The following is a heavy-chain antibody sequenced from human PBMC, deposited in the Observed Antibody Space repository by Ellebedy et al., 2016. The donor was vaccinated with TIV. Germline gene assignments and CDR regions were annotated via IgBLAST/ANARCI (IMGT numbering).Heavy chain of an antibody. CDR3: ARDGGDCSGGSCYSSSHFYGMDV. J-gene: IGHJ6*02. Sequence: AASVKVSCKTSGYLFPTHHIHWVRQAPGQEFEWMGIINTGGSIPTYAQKFQGRVTLTRDLSTSTVYMELSGLKSADTAVYYCARDGGDCSGGSCYSSSHFYGMDVWGQGTAVIVSS. V-gene: IGHV1-46*01. CDR2: INTGGSIP. D-gene: IGHD2-15*01. CDR1: GYLFPTHH.